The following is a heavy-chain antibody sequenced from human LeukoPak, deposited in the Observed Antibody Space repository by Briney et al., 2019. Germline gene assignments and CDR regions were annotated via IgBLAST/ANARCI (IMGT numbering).Heavy chain of an antibody. CDR2: ISGSDGST. Sequence: PGGSVRLSCAASGFTFSSYGMSWVRQAPGKGLEWVSGISGSDGSTYYADSVKGRFTISRDNSKNTLYLQMNSLRAEDTAVYYCAKVLRGFTYGKFDYWGQGTLVTVSS. D-gene: IGHD5-18*01. J-gene: IGHJ4*02. CDR1: GFTFSSYG. V-gene: IGHV3-23*01. CDR3: AKVLRGFTYGKFDY.